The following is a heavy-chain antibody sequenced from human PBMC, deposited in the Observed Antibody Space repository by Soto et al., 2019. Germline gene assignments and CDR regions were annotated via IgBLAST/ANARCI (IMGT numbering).Heavy chain of an antibody. Sequence: GASVKVSCKASGYTSTSYAMHWVRQAPGQRLEWMGWINAGNGNTKYSQKFQGRVTITRDTSASTAYMELSSLRSEDTAVYYCARDMTTVTRLQQFDPWGQGTLVTVSS. CDR3: ARDMTTVTRLQQFDP. CDR2: INAGNGNT. D-gene: IGHD4-17*01. J-gene: IGHJ5*02. CDR1: GYTSTSYA. V-gene: IGHV1-3*01.